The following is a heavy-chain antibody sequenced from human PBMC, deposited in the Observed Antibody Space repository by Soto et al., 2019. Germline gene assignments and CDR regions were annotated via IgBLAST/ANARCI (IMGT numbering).Heavy chain of an antibody. J-gene: IGHJ4*02. D-gene: IGHD6-6*01. CDR3: ARRSYSSSSGPGGEFDY. CDR1: GYTFTSYG. CDR2: ISAYNGNT. Sequence: ASVKVSCKASGYTFTSYGISWVRQAPGQGLEWMGWISAYNGNTNYAQKLQGRVTMTTDTSTSTAYMELRSLRSDDTAVYYCARRSYSSSSGPGGEFDYWGQGTLVTVSS. V-gene: IGHV1-18*01.